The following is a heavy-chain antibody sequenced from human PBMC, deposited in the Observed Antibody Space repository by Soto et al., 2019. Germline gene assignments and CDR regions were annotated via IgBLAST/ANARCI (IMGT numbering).Heavy chain of an antibody. D-gene: IGHD2-21*02. V-gene: IGHV1-18*01. CDR2: ISTYNGDT. CDR3: ARGGVTPYYYYGMDV. CDR1: GYTFTRSG. J-gene: IGHJ6*02. Sequence: ASVKVSCKASGYTFTRSGIRWVRQAPGQGLEWMGWISTYNGDTNYAQTFQGRVTMTTDTSTSTVHMEVRSLRSDDTAVYYCARGGVTPYYYYGMDVWGQGTPVTVSS.